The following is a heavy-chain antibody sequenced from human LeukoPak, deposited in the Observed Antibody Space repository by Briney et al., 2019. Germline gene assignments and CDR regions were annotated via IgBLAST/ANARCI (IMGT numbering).Heavy chain of an antibody. CDR1: GGSFSGYY. J-gene: IGHJ3*02. Sequence: PSETLSLTCAVYGGSFSGYYWSWIRQPPGKGLEWIGEINHSGSTNYNPSLKSRVTISVDTSKNQFSLKLSSVTAADTAVYYCASPGRYCSGGSCDYDAFDIWGQGTMVTVSS. V-gene: IGHV4-34*01. CDR2: INHSGST. CDR3: ASPGRYCSGGSCDYDAFDI. D-gene: IGHD2-15*01.